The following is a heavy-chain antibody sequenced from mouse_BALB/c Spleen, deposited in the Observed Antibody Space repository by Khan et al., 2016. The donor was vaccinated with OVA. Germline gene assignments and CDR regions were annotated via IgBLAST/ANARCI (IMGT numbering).Heavy chain of an antibody. J-gene: IGHJ3*01. CDR1: GDSITSGY. Sequence: EVQLQESGPSLVKPSQTLSLTCSVTGDSITSGYWNWIRKFPGNKLEYMGYIIYTGYTYYNPSLQSRISITRHTSKNQYYLQLNSVIDEDTATYYCARSTDRYAFVYWGQGTLVTVSA. CDR3: ARSTDRYAFVY. D-gene: IGHD2-14*01. CDR2: IIYTGYT. V-gene: IGHV3-8*02.